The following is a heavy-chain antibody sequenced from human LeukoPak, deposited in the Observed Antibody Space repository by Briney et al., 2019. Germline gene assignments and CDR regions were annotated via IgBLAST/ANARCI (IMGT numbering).Heavy chain of an antibody. Sequence: PSETLSLTCTVSGGSISSYYWSWIRQPPGKGLEWIGSIYYSGSTYYNPSLKSRVTISVDTSKNQFSLKLSSVTAADTAVYYCARQRKYCSGGSCYSRGEIDYWGQGTLVTVSS. J-gene: IGHJ4*02. CDR1: GGSISSYY. D-gene: IGHD2-15*01. CDR2: IYYSGST. V-gene: IGHV4-59*05. CDR3: ARQRKYCSGGSCYSRGEIDY.